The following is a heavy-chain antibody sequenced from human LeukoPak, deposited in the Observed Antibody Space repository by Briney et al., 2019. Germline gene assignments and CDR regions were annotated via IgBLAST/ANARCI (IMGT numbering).Heavy chain of an antibody. D-gene: IGHD4-17*01. Sequence: SLTLSCETFRCTCVSYAKNLDLQAPGKRMKRVAVISYDGSNKYYADSVKGRFTISRDNSKNTLYLQMNSLRAEDTAVYYCARDTPYGDYGWHNWFDPWGQGTLVTVSS. J-gene: IGHJ5*02. V-gene: IGHV3-30*04. CDR3: ARDTPYGDYGWHNWFDP. CDR1: RCTCVSYA. CDR2: ISYDGSNK.